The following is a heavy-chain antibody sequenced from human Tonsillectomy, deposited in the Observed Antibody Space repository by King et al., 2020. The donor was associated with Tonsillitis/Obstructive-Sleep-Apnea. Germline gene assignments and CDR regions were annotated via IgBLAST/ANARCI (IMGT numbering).Heavy chain of an antibody. CDR1: GGSISSDY. D-gene: IGHD6-13*01. CDR2: IYYSGST. J-gene: IGHJ4*02. Sequence: HVQLQESGPGLVKPSETLSLTCTVSGGSISSDYWSWIRQPPGKGLEWIGYIYYSGSTNYNPSLKSRVTISVDTSKNQFSLKLSSVTAADTAVYYCARQESSRWYVGNPQQFDYWGQGTLVTVSS. CDR3: ARQESSRWYVGNPQQFDY. V-gene: IGHV4-59*08.